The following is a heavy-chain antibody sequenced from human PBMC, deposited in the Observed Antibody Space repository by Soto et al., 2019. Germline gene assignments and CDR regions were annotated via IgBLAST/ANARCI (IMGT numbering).Heavy chain of an antibody. D-gene: IGHD2-15*01. CDR3: SGCSGGACHRNYGMDV. J-gene: IGHJ6*02. V-gene: IGHV3-21*01. CDR1: GFTFSSCT. CDR2: ISPSTSHI. Sequence: EVHLVESGGGLVKPGGSLRLSCAVSGFTFSSCTMNWVRQAPGKGLEWVSSISPSTSHIYYTDSVKGRFTISMDNAKNSLLLQMNSLRAEDTAVYYCSGCSGGACHRNYGMDVWGQGTTVTVSS.